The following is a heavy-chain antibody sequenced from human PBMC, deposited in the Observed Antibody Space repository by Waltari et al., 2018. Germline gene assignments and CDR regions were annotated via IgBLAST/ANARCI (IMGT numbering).Heavy chain of an antibody. CDR2: INHSGST. Sequence: QVQLQQWGAGLLKPSETLSLTCAVYGGSFSGYYWSWIRQPQGKGLEWIGEINHSGSTNHNRSLKSRVTISVDTSKNQFSLKLSSVTAADTAVYYWARGKIKILLWFGEKKNWYFDLWGRGTLVTVSS. CDR3: ARGKIKILLWFGEKKNWYFDL. D-gene: IGHD3-10*01. J-gene: IGHJ2*01. CDR1: GGSFSGYY. V-gene: IGHV4-34*01.